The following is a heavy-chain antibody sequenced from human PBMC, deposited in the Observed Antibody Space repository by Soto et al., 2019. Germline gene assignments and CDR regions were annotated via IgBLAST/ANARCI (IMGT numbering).Heavy chain of an antibody. CDR1: GFRFDDYV. V-gene: IGHV3-23*04. Sequence: EVQLVESGGGLVQPGRSLRLSCAASGFRFDDYVMHWVRQAPGKGLEWVSGISDSGAVTFYADSVRGRFTISRDNSKNTVYLQMNSLRAEDKALYYCAKGGAYDMWSGQGGFDPWGQGALVTV. D-gene: IGHD3-9*01. CDR2: ISDSGAVT. J-gene: IGHJ5*02. CDR3: AKGGAYDMWSGQGGFDP.